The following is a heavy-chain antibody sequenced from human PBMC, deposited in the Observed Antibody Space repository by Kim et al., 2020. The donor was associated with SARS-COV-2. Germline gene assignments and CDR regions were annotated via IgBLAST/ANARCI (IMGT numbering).Heavy chain of an antibody. CDR1: GGSISNSSYY. Sequence: SETLSLTCTVSGGSISNSSYYWAWIRQPPGKGLEWIGTIYYSGNTYYNPSLESRVTISVDTSKNQFSLKLSSVTAADTAVYYCARAMIVLSWLGEREGAFDIWGQGTMVTVSS. CDR3: ARAMIVLSWLGEREGAFDI. D-gene: IGHD3-22*01. J-gene: IGHJ3*02. CDR2: IYYSGNT. V-gene: IGHV4-39*07.